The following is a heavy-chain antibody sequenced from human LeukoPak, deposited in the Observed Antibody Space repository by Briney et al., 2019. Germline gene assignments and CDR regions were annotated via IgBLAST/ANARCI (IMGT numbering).Heavy chain of an antibody. CDR2: IYTSGST. V-gene: IGHV4-4*09. CDR1: GGSTSSYY. Sequence: SETLSLTCTVSGGSTSSYYWSWIRQPPGKGLEWIGCIYTSGSTNYNPSLKSRVTISVDTSKNQFSLKLSSVTAADTAVYYCARLDYYDSSGYVDAFDIWGQGTMVTVSS. J-gene: IGHJ3*02. D-gene: IGHD3-22*01. CDR3: ARLDYYDSSGYVDAFDI.